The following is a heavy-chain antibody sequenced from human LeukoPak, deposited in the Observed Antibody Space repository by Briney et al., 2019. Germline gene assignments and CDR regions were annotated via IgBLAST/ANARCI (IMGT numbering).Heavy chain of an antibody. D-gene: IGHD2-21*02. CDR1: GYTFTSYD. CDR3: ARGGIRHIVVVTAIYPDDAFDI. J-gene: IGHJ3*02. CDR2: MNPNSGNT. V-gene: IGHV1-8*01. Sequence: ASVKVSCKASGYTFTSYDINWVRQATGQGLEWMGWMNPNSGNTGYAQKFQGRVTMTRNTSISTAYMELSSLRSEDTAVYYCARGGIRHIVVVTAIYPDDAFDIWGQGTMVTVSS.